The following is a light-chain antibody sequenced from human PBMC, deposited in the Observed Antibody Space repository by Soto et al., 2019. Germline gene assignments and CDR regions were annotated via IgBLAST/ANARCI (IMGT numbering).Light chain of an antibody. CDR1: SSNIGNNY. V-gene: IGLV1-51*02. Sequence: HSVLTRPPSGSAAPGEKVTISCSGSSSNIGNNYVSWYQQLPGTAPKLLIYENNKRPSGIPDRFSGSKSGTSATLGITGLQTGDEADYYCGTWDSSLSAYVFGTGTKVTVL. CDR3: GTWDSSLSAYV. J-gene: IGLJ1*01. CDR2: ENN.